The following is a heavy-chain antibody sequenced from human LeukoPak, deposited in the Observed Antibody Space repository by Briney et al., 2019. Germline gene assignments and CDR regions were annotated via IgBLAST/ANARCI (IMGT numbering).Heavy chain of an antibody. D-gene: IGHD4-23*01. J-gene: IGHJ5*02. CDR2: IYYSGST. CDR1: GGSISSYY. Sequence: SETLSLTCTVSGGSISSYYWSWIRQPPGKGPEWIGYIYYSGSTKYNPSLKSRVTISVDTSKNQFSLKLSSVTAADTAVYYCARDMFLSGSGATVVTYNWFDPWGQGTLVTVSS. CDR3: ARDMFLSGSGATVVTYNWFDP. V-gene: IGHV4-59*12.